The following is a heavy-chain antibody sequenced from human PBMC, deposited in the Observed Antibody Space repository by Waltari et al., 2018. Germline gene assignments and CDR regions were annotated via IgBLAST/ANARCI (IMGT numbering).Heavy chain of an antibody. D-gene: IGHD7-27*01. CDR2: IWYDGSKS. V-gene: IGHV3-33*01. Sequence: QVRLVESGGGVVQPGRSLRLSCAASGFGFSDYGVHWVRQAPGKGLEWVAVIWYDGSKSHYLDSVRGRFTISRDNSKNTLFLQMNSLRAEDTAVYYCARTVVGRNWAPVDYWGQGTPVTVSS. J-gene: IGHJ4*02. CDR3: ARTVVGRNWAPVDY. CDR1: GFGFSDYG.